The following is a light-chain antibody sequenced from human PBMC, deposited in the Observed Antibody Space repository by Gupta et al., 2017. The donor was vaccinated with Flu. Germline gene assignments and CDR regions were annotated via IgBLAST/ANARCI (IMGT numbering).Light chain of an antibody. CDR2: AAS. V-gene: IGKV1-39*01. J-gene: IGKJ4*01. Sequence: EIQMTQCPSSLSASVGDRVTITCRASQSISSYLNWYQQKPGKAPKLLIYAASRLQSRVPSTFSGSGSGTDFTLTMIRLQPEHFPPYYFQQSDSTPLSFGGGTKLEIK. CDR1: QSISSY. CDR3: QQSDSTPLS.